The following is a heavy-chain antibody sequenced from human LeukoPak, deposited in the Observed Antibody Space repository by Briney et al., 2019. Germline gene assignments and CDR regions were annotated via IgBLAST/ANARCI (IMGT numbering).Heavy chain of an antibody. J-gene: IGHJ4*02. CDR1: GYAFTGYY. CDR3: ARVLNDSSGYNYPY. CDR2: INPKSRTT. Sequence: ASVKVSCKTSGYAFTGYYIHWVRQAPGQGLEWMGWINPKSRTTKFAQKFQGRVTMTRDTPIRTAYIELSSLRSDDTAVYYCARVLNDSSGYNYPYWGQGTLVTVSS. D-gene: IGHD3-22*01. V-gene: IGHV1-2*02.